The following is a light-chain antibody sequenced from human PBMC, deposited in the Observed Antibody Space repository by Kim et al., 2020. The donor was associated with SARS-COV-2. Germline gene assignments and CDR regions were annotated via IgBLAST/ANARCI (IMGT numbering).Light chain of an antibody. Sequence: SSELTQYPAVSVALGQTVRITCQGGSLKRYSASWYQQKPGQAPVLVFHAINTPPSGIPDRFSASTSGNAAFLTSTGAQAEDEAVYYCNSRGRHGHYGVFGGGPQLTVL. V-gene: IGLV3-19*01. J-gene: IGLJ3*02. CDR1: SLKRYS. CDR3: NSRGRHGHYGV. CDR2: AIN.